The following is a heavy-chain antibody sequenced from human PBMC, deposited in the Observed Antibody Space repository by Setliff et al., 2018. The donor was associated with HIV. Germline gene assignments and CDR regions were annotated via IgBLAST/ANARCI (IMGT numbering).Heavy chain of an antibody. V-gene: IGHV1-46*01. D-gene: IGHD3-10*01. CDR2: ISPSGIST. J-gene: IGHJ6*03. CDR1: GYTFTRYY. Sequence: ASVKVSCKASGYTFTRYYMHWVRQAPGQGLEWMGMISPSGISTSYAQKLQGRVTMTTDTSTSTAYMELRSLRSDDTAVYYCAREGLWFGDRGYYMDVWGTGTAVTVSS. CDR3: AREGLWFGDRGYYMDV.